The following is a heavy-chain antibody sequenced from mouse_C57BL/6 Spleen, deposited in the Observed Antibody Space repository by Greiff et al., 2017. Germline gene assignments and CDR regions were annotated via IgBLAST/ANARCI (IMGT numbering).Heavy chain of an antibody. CDR3: ARRGVYYDYDYAMDY. J-gene: IGHJ4*01. CDR1: GYTFTDYY. V-gene: IGHV1-76*01. CDR2: IYPGSGNT. D-gene: IGHD2-4*01. Sequence: VQLQQSGAELVRPGASVKLSCKASGYTFTDYYLNWVKQRPGQGLEWIARIYPGSGNTYYNEKFKGKATLTAEKSSSTAYMQLSRLTSEDSAVFFCARRGVYYDYDYAMDYWGQGTSVTVSS.